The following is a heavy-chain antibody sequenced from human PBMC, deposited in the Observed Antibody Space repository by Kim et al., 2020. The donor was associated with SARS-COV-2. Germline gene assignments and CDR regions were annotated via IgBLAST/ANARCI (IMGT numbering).Heavy chain of an antibody. CDR1: GYTFTSYD. CDR3: ARGWGKQLWFHYYYGMDF. Sequence: ASVKVSCKASGYTFTSYDINWVRQATGQGLEWMGWMNPNSGNTGYAQKFQGRVTMTRNTSISTAYMELSSLRSEDTAVYYCARGWGKQLWFHYYYGMDFWGQGTTVTVSS. D-gene: IGHD5-18*01. J-gene: IGHJ6*02. V-gene: IGHV1-8*02. CDR2: MNPNSGNT.